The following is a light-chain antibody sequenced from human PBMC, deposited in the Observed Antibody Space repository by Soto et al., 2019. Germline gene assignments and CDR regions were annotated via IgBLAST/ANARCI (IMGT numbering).Light chain of an antibody. CDR2: DAS. CDR1: QRVSSS. Sequence: EIFMTQSPATLSVSPGERATLSCRASQRVSSSLAWYQQKPGQAPRLLVYDASTRATGVPARFSGSGSGTEFTLTISSLQSEDFAVYYCQQYNNWPPSITFGQGTRLEIK. CDR3: QQYNNWPPSIT. J-gene: IGKJ5*01. V-gene: IGKV3-15*01.